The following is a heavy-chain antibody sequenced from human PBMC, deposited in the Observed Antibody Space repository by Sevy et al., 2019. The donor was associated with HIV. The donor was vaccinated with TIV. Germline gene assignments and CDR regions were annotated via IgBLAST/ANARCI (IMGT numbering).Heavy chain of an antibody. CDR2: INPNSGGT. CDR1: GFSFTAYF. J-gene: IGHJ4*02. D-gene: IGHD2-21*01. Sequence: ASVKVSCKASGFSFTAYFIHWVRQAPGQGLEWMGWINPNSGGTNYAQKFQGRVTMTSDASISAAYMELTSLTSDDTAVYYCARDRYIFGRGPPDSWGQGTLVTVSS. V-gene: IGHV1-2*02. CDR3: ARDRYIFGRGPPDS.